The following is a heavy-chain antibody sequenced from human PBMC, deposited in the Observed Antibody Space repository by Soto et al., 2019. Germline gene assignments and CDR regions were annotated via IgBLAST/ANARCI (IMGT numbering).Heavy chain of an antibody. Sequence: PGGSLRLSCAASGFTFSIYSMNWVRQAPGKGLEWVSYIMPGSSHIFYADFVKGRFTISRDNDKNALYLQMNNLRAEDTALYYCARDNIWAFDIWGQGTMVTVSS. J-gene: IGHJ3*02. CDR1: GFTFSIYS. V-gene: IGHV3-48*01. D-gene: IGHD3-10*01. CDR2: IMPGSSHI. CDR3: ARDNIWAFDI.